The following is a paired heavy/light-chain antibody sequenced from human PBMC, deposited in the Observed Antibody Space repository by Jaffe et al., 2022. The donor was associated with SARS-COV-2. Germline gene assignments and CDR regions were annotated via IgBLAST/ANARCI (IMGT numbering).Heavy chain of an antibody. CDR1: RGSISSRSYL. J-gene: IGHJ5*02. V-gene: IGHV4-39*01. CDR3: ASAIIVPIAMTHNWFDP. Sequence: QLQLQESGPGLVKPSETLSLSCNVSRGSISSRSYLWGWIRQPPGKGLEWIGSIYDGGTTYYSPSLKSRVTISVDTSKNQFSLKLSSVTAADTAVYYCASAIIVPIAMTHNWFDPWGPGTLVTVSS. D-gene: IGHD3-22*01. CDR2: IYDGGTT.
Light chain of an antibody. CDR3: GTWDSSLSVWV. Sequence: QSVLTQPPSVSAATGQKVTISCSGSRSNIGNNYVSWYQQLPGAAPKLLICDNNKRPSGIPDRFSGSKSGTSATLGITGLQTGDEADYYCGTWDSSLSVWVFGGGTKLTVL. V-gene: IGLV1-51*01. CDR2: DNN. CDR1: RSNIGNNY. J-gene: IGLJ3*02.